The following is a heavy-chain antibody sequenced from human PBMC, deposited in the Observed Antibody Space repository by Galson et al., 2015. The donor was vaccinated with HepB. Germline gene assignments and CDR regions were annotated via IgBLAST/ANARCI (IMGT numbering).Heavy chain of an antibody. CDR1: GFTFSSYG. J-gene: IGHJ6*02. CDR2: ISYDGSNK. V-gene: IGHV3-30*18. D-gene: IGHD6-13*01. Sequence: SLRLSCAASGFTFSSYGTHWVLQAPGKGLEWVAVISYDGSNKYYADSVKGRFTISRDNSKNTLYLQMNSLRAEDTAVYYCAKGYSLYYYYYGMDVWGQGTTVTVSS. CDR3: AKGYSLYYYYYGMDV.